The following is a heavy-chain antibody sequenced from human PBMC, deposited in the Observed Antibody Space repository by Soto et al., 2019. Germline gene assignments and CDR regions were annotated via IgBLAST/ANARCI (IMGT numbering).Heavy chain of an antibody. CDR3: ARDRGGYIDGYGYYHYYMVV. CDR1: GYTFTSYD. D-gene: IGHD5-18*01. Sequence: ASVKVSCKASGYTFTSYDINWVRQATGQGLEWMGWMNPNSGNTGYAQKFQGRVTMTRNTSISTAYMELSSLRSEDTAVYYCARDRGGYIDGYGYYHYYMVVWGKGTTVNLSS. CDR2: MNPNSGNT. J-gene: IGHJ6*03. V-gene: IGHV1-8*01.